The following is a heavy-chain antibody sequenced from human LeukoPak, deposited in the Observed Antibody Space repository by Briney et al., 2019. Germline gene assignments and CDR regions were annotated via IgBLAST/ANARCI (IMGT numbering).Heavy chain of an antibody. J-gene: IGHJ4*02. D-gene: IGHD3-16*01. CDR2: ISSEVDKK. Sequence: GRSLRLSCAASGFTFSNYAMHWVRQAPGKGLEWVAVISSEVDKKYYADSVEGQFTISRDNSKYTLYLQMNSLTPEDTAVYYCATPGSVSLMLHYFDYWGQGTLVTVSS. V-gene: IGHV3-30-3*01. CDR3: ATPGSVSLMLHYFDY. CDR1: GFTFSNYA.